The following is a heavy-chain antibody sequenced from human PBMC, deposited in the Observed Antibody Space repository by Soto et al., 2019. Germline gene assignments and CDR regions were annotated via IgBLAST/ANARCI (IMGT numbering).Heavy chain of an antibody. CDR1: GFTFSSYA. CDR3: AGWTQEWLVHYGMDV. Sequence: GGSLRLSCAASGFTFSSYAMHWVRPAPGKGLEWVAVISYDGSNKYYADSVKGRFTISRDNSKNTLYLQMNSLRAEDTAVYYCAGWTQEWLVHYGMDVWGQGTTVTVSS. V-gene: IGHV3-30-3*01. D-gene: IGHD6-19*01. J-gene: IGHJ6*02. CDR2: ISYDGSNK.